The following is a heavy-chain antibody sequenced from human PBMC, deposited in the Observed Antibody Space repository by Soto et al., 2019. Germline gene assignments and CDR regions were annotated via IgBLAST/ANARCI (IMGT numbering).Heavy chain of an antibody. CDR3: AREVAAAGTFWFDP. CDR1: GGSIYTYY. J-gene: IGHJ5*02. V-gene: IGHV4-59*01. Sequence: SETLSLTCNVSGGSIYTYYWNWIRQSPGKGLEWIGYIYYSGSTNYNPSLKSRVTISVDTSKNQFSLKLSSVTAADTAVYYCAREVAAAGTFWFDPWGQGTLVTVSS. CDR2: IYYSGST. D-gene: IGHD6-13*01.